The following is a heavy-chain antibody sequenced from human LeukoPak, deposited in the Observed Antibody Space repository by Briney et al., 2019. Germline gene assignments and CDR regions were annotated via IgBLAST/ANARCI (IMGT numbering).Heavy chain of an antibody. J-gene: IGHJ4*02. CDR1: GFTFRSYS. V-gene: IGHV3-21*01. D-gene: IGHD3-3*01. Sequence: GGSLRLSCAASGFTFRSYSMNWVRQAPGKGLEWVSSISSSSSYIYYADSVKGRFTISRDNAKNSLYLQMNSLRAEDTAVYYCARDGITIFGVVITPYFDYWGQGTLVTVSS. CDR2: ISSSSSYI. CDR3: ARDGITIFGVVITPYFDY.